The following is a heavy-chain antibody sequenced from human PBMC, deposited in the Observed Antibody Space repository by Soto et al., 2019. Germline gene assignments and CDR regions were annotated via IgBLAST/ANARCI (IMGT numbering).Heavy chain of an antibody. Sequence: SETLSLTCAVSGGSISSGGYSWSWIRQPPGKGLEWIGYIYHSGSTYYNPSLKSRVTISIDRSKNQFSLKLSSVTAADTAVYYCARFYGDYKNWFDPWGQGTLVTVSS. CDR2: IYHSGST. J-gene: IGHJ5*02. D-gene: IGHD4-17*01. V-gene: IGHV4-30-2*01. CDR3: ARFYGDYKNWFDP. CDR1: GGSISSGGYS.